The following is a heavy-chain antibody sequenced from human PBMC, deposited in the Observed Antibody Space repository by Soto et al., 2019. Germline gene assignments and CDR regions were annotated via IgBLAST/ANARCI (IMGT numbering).Heavy chain of an antibody. CDR1: DGSVNTGNYY. Sequence: QVQLQESGPGLVKPSETLSLTCSVSDGSVNTGNYYWSWIRQPPGKVLEWIGHIYYIGTTNYNPSLKSRVTISVDTSKNQFSLKGTSVTAADTAVYFCARAEKQLSRYGGDFDYGGQGILVTVSS. CDR2: IYYIGTT. CDR3: ARAEKQLSRYGGDFDY. J-gene: IGHJ4*02. D-gene: IGHD3-16*01. V-gene: IGHV4-61*01.